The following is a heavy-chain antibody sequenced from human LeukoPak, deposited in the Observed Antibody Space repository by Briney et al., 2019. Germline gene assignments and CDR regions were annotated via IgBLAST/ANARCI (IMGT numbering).Heavy chain of an antibody. J-gene: IGHJ3*02. D-gene: IGHD2-21*01. Sequence: PGGSLRLSCAASGFTFSSYSMNWVRQAPGKGLEWGSSISSSSSYIYYADSVKGRFTISRDNAKNSLYLQMNSLRAEDTAVYYCARDKAYGEAFDIWGQGTMVTVSS. V-gene: IGHV3-21*01. CDR2: ISSSSSYI. CDR1: GFTFSSYS. CDR3: ARDKAYGEAFDI.